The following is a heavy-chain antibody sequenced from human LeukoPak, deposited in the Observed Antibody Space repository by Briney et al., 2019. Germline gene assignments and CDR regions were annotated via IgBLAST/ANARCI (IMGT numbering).Heavy chain of an antibody. D-gene: IGHD6-19*01. V-gene: IGHV1-46*01. CDR2: INPSGGST. CDR3: ARRGAVAASLDY. Sequence: ASVKVSRKASGYTFTSYYMHWVRQAPGQGLEWMGIINPSGGSTSYAQKFQGRVTMTRDTSTSTVYMELSSLRSEDTAVYYCARRGAVAASLDYWGQGTLVTVSS. CDR1: GYTFTSYY. J-gene: IGHJ4*02.